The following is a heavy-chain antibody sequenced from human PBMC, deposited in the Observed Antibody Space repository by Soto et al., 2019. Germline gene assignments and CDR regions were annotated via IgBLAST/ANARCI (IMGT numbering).Heavy chain of an antibody. Sequence: SETLSLTCTVSGGSISSGGYYWSWIRQHPGKGLEWVGYIYYSGSTYYNPSLKSRVTISVDTSKNQFSLKLSSVTAADTAVYYCARDPTHYDSSGFHYFDYWGQGTLVTSPQ. CDR2: IYYSGST. CDR3: ARDPTHYDSSGFHYFDY. D-gene: IGHD3-22*01. CDR1: GGSISSGGYY. V-gene: IGHV4-31*03. J-gene: IGHJ4*02.